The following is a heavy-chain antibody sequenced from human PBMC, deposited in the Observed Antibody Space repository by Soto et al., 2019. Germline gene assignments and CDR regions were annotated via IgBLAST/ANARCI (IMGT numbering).Heavy chain of an antibody. CDR1: GGTFSSYA. Sequence: SVKVSCKASGGTFSSYAISWVRQAPGQGLEWMGGIIPIFGTANYAQKFQGRVTITADESTSTAYMELSSLRSDDTAVYYCARDLEQLENFDYWGQGTLVTVSS. CDR2: IIPIFGTA. D-gene: IGHD6-13*01. CDR3: ARDLEQLENFDY. J-gene: IGHJ4*02. V-gene: IGHV1-69*13.